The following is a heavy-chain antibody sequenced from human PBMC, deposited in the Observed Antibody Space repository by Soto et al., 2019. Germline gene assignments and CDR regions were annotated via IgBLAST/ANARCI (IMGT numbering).Heavy chain of an antibody. Sequence: GGSLRLSCAASGFTFSNAWMNWVRQDTGKGLEWVGRIKSKTDDGTTDYAAPVKGRFTISRDDSKNTLYLQMNSLKTEDTALYYCTTRFLESAIYYYYYGLDVWGQGTTVTVSS. CDR2: IKSKTDDGTT. CDR1: GFTFSNAW. D-gene: IGHD3-3*01. V-gene: IGHV3-15*07. J-gene: IGHJ6*02. CDR3: TTRFLESAIYYYYYGLDV.